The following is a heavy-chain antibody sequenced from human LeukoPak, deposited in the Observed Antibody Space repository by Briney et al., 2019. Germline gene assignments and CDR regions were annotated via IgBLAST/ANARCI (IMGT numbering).Heavy chain of an antibody. CDR2: ISYDGSNK. J-gene: IGHJ4*02. V-gene: IGHV3-30*18. Sequence: GGSLRLSCAASGFTFSSYGMHWVRQAPGKGLEWVAVISYDGSNKYYADSVKGRFTISRDNSKNTLYLQMNSLRAEDTAVYYCAKEGDGYNYFDYWGQETLVTVSS. D-gene: IGHD5-24*01. CDR1: GFTFSSYG. CDR3: AKEGDGYNYFDY.